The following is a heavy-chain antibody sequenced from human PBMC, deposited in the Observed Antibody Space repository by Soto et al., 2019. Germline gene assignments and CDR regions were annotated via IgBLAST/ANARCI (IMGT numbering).Heavy chain of an antibody. J-gene: IGHJ4*02. Sequence: SETLSLTCAVYGESLSDYYWTWIRQPPGKGLEWIGEVDHSGSTNYNPSLKSRVTMAVVTSTKQFSLRLNSVTAADTAVYFCARRGGGDYPFYFDFWAQGTLVTVSS. D-gene: IGHD3-16*01. V-gene: IGHV4-34*01. CDR3: ARRGGGDYPFYFDF. CDR1: GESLSDYY. CDR2: VDHSGST.